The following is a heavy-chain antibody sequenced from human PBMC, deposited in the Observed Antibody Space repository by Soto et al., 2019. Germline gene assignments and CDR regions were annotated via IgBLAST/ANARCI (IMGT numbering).Heavy chain of an antibody. CDR3: ARDRDSPDRGYYYYGMDV. J-gene: IGHJ6*02. D-gene: IGHD2-15*01. Sequence: PSETLSLTCTVSGGSISSGGYYWSWIRQHAGKGLEWIGYIYYSGSTYYNPSLKSRVTISVDTSKNQFSLKLSSVTAADTAVYYCARDRDSPDRGYYYYGMDVWGQGTTVTVSS. CDR2: IYYSGST. CDR1: GGSISSGGYY. V-gene: IGHV4-31*03.